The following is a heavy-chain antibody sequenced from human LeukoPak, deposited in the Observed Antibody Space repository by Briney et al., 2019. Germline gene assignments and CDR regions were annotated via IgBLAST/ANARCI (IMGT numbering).Heavy chain of an antibody. CDR1: GGSITNYY. CDR3: ARYLVRGPRWFDP. Sequence: SETLSLTRTVSGGSITNYYWAWIRQPPGKGLEWIGNIYYTGGTKYNPSFRSRVTISVDPSKNQFSLKLSSVTAADTAMYYCARYLVRGPRWFDPWGQGTLVTVSS. V-gene: IGHV4-59*08. J-gene: IGHJ5*02. CDR2: IYYTGGT. D-gene: IGHD3-10*01.